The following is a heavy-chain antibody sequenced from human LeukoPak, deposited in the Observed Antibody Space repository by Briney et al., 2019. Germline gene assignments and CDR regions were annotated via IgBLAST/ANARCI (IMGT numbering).Heavy chain of an antibody. CDR3: ARDRNLYSGSFAS. Sequence: GGSLRLSCAASGFTVSSNYMSWVRQAPGKGLEWVSVIYSGGSTYYADSVKGRFTISRDNSKDTLYLQMNSLRADDTAVYYCARDRNLYSGSFASWGQGTLVTVSS. CDR1: GFTVSSNY. J-gene: IGHJ4*02. CDR2: IYSGGST. D-gene: IGHD1-26*01. V-gene: IGHV3-53*01.